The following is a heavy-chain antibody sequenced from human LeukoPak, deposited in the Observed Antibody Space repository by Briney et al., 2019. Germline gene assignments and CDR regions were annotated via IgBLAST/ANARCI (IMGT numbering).Heavy chain of an antibody. J-gene: IGHJ6*03. D-gene: IGHD6-13*01. CDR1: GFTFSSYW. Sequence: GGSLRLSCAASGFTFSSYWMSWVRQAPGKGLEWVANIKQDGSEKYYVDSVKGRFTISRDNAKNSLYLQMNSLRAEDTAVYYCARDGRPHASSWYYYYHYMDVWGKGTTVTVSS. V-gene: IGHV3-7*01. CDR3: ARDGRPHASSWYYYYHYMDV. CDR2: IKQDGSEK.